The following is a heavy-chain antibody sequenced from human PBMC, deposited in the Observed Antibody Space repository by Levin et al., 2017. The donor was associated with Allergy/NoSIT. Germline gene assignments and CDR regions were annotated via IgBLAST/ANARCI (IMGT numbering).Heavy chain of an antibody. J-gene: IGHJ5*02. Sequence: SETLSLTCTVSGGSISSSSYYWGWIRQPPGKGLEWIGSIYYSGSTYYNPSLKSRVTISVDTSKNQFSLKLSSVTAADTAVYYCARRIQLWLLKEGWFDPWGQGTLVTVSS. V-gene: IGHV4-39*01. CDR2: IYYSGST. CDR1: GGSISSSSYY. D-gene: IGHD5-18*01. CDR3: ARRIQLWLLKEGWFDP.